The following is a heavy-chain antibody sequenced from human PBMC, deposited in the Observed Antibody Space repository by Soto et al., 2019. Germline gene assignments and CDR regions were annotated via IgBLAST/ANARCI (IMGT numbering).Heavy chain of an antibody. CDR1: GFTFSSYW. CDR2: VSYDGSNI. V-gene: IGHV3-30*18. CDR3: TKDLNKRAFFDY. J-gene: IGHJ4*02. Sequence: GGSLRLSCAASGFTFSSYWINWVRQTPGKGLEWVAGVSYDGSNIYYADSVKGRFTISRDNSKNTLYLQMSSLRAEDTAVYYCTKDLNKRAFFDYWGQGTPVTVSS.